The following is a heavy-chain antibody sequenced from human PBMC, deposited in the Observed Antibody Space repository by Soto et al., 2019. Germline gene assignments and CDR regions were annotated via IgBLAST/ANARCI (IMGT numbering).Heavy chain of an antibody. V-gene: IGHV1-69*01. Sequence: QVRLVQSGPEVRKPGFSVKVSCKASGDTFTTSAISWVRQAPGQGLEWMGGIVPIFGPDKYAPKFQGRVTISADESTNTFYMELSSLKSEDTAVYYCARGLEYTTSWHYFDYWGQGTLVTVSS. D-gene: IGHD2-2*01. CDR2: IVPIFGPD. CDR3: ARGLEYTTSWHYFDY. J-gene: IGHJ4*02. CDR1: GDTFTTSA.